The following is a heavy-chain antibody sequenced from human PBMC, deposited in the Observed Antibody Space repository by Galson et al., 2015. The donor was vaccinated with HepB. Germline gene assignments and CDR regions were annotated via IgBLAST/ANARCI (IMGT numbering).Heavy chain of an antibody. V-gene: IGHV4-34*01. Sequence: SETLSLTCAVYGGSFSGYYWSWIRQPPGKGLEGIGEINHSGSTNYNPSLKSRVTISVDTSKNQFSLKLSSVTAADTAVYYCARVRPNHVFRKGNWFDPWGQGTLVTVSS. D-gene: IGHD1-14*01. CDR1: GGSFSGYY. J-gene: IGHJ5*02. CDR2: INHSGST. CDR3: ARVRPNHVFRKGNWFDP.